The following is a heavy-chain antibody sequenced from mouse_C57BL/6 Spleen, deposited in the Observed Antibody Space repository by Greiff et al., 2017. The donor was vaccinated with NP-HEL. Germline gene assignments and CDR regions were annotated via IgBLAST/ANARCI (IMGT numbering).Heavy chain of an antibody. J-gene: IGHJ4*01. V-gene: IGHV3-6*01. CDR1: GYSITSGYY. Sequence: EVKLMESGPGLVKPSQSLSLTCSVTGYSITSGYYWNWIRQFPGNKLEWMGYISNDGSNNYNPSLKNRISITRDTTKNQFFLKLNSVTTEDTATYYCARDPAMVTTGGDDAMDYWGQGTSVTVSS. D-gene: IGHD2-2*01. CDR2: ISNDGSN. CDR3: ARDPAMVTTGGDDAMDY.